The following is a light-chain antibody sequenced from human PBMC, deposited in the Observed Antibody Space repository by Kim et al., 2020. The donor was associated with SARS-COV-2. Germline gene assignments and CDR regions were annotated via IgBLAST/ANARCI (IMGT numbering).Light chain of an antibody. Sequence: SPGESVTLSCRASEGISYLAWYQQKLGQAPRLLIYDASQRAPAIPARFSGSGSGRDFSLSISRLEPEDFAIYYCQVRSNWPPTLTFGGGTKVDIK. CDR1: EGISY. CDR3: QVRSNWPPTLT. V-gene: IGKV3-11*02. CDR2: DAS. J-gene: IGKJ4*01.